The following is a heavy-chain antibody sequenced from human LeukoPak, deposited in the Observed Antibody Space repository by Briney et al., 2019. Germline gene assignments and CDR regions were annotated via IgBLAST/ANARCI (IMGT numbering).Heavy chain of an antibody. CDR3: TRGTGWPPRNDY. D-gene: IGHD6-19*01. J-gene: IGHJ4*02. Sequence: ASVTVSCKSSGYTFTSYDINWVRQATGQGLEWMGWMNPNSGNTGYAQKFQGRVTMTRNTPISTAYMELSSLRSEDTAVYYCTRGTGWPPRNDYWGQGTLVTVSS. V-gene: IGHV1-8*01. CDR1: GYTFTSYD. CDR2: MNPNSGNT.